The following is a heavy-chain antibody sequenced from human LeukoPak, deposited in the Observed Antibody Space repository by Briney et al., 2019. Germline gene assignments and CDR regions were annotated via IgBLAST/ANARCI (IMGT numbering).Heavy chain of an antibody. V-gene: IGHV3-30*18. D-gene: IGHD2-2*01. CDR3: AKDHGYCSSTSCYPSENY. J-gene: IGHJ4*02. CDR2: ISYEGSNK. Sequence: GGCLRLSCAASGFTFSSYGMHWVPQAPGKGLEWVAVISYEGSNKYYADSVKGRFTISRDNSKNTLYLQMNSLRAEDTAVYYCAKDHGYCSSTSCYPSENYWGQGTLVTVSS. CDR1: GFTFSSYG.